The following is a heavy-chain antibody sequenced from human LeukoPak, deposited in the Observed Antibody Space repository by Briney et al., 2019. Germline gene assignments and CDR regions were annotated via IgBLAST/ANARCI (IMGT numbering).Heavy chain of an antibody. CDR2: ISYDGSNK. J-gene: IGHJ6*03. CDR3: ARGGAVTTLNYYYYMDV. Sequence: GGSLRLSCAASGFTFSSYGMHWVRQAPGKGLEWVAVISYDGSNKYYADSVKGRFTISRDNAKNSLYLQMNSLRAEDTAVYYCARGGAVTTLNYYYYMDVWGKGTTVTVSS. V-gene: IGHV3-30*03. D-gene: IGHD4-11*01. CDR1: GFTFSSYG.